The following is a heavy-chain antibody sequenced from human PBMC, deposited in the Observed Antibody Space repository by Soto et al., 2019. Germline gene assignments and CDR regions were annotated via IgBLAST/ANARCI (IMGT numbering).Heavy chain of an antibody. CDR3: ARVGSGWYQFDY. V-gene: IGHV4-4*02. D-gene: IGHD6-19*01. CDR2: IYHSGST. CDR1: GGSISSSNW. J-gene: IGHJ4*02. Sequence: SETLSLTXAVSGGSISSSNWWTWVRQPPGRGLEWIGEIYHSGSTNYNPSLKSRVTISVDKSKNQFSLKLSSVTAADTAVYYCARVGSGWYQFDYWGQGTLVTVSS.